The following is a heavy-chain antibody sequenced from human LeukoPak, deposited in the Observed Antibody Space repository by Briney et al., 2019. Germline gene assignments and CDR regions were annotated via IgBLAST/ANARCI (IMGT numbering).Heavy chain of an antibody. D-gene: IGHD4-11*01. CDR3: ARAPPLQYAFDI. V-gene: IGHV4-31*03. CDR2: IYYSGST. J-gene: IGHJ3*02. CDR1: GGSISSGGYY. Sequence: PSETLSLTCTVSGGSISSGGYYWSWIRQHPGKGLEWIGYIYYSGSTYYNPSLKSRVTISVDTSKNQFSLKLSSVTAADTAVYYCARAPPLQYAFDIWGQGTMVTVSS.